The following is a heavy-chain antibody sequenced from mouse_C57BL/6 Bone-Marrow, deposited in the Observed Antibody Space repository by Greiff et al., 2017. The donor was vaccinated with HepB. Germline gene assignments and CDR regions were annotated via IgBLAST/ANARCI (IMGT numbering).Heavy chain of an antibody. CDR2: IDPSDSYT. CDR3: AREGCGGYDRVYAMDY. Sequence: QVQLQQPGAELVKPGASVKLSCKASGYTFTSYWMQWVKQRPGQGLEWIGEIDPSDSYTNYNQKFKGKATLTVDTSSSTAYRQLSSLTSEDSAVYYCAREGCGGYDRVYAMDYWGQGTSVTVSS. CDR1: GYTFTSYW. J-gene: IGHJ4*01. D-gene: IGHD2-2*01. V-gene: IGHV1-50*01.